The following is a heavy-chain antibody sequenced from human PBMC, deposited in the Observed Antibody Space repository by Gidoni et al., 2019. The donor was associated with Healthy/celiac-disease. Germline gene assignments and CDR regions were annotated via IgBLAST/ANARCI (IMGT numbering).Heavy chain of an antibody. V-gene: IGHV1-69*01. Sequence: QVQLVQSGAEVKKPGSSVKVSCKASGGTFSTYALSWGRQAPGQGLEWMGGIIPIFGTANYAQKFQGRVTITADESTSTAYMELSSLRSEDTAVYYCARDKDYGSGSYYLRGYYGMDVWGQGTTVTVSS. CDR3: ARDKDYGSGSYYLRGYYGMDV. D-gene: IGHD3-10*01. J-gene: IGHJ6*02. CDR2: IIPIFGTA. CDR1: GGTFSTYA.